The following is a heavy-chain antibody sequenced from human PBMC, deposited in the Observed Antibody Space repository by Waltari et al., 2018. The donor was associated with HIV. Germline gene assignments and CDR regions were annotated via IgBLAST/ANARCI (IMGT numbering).Heavy chain of an antibody. CDR1: GYTLTELS. CDR2: FDPEDDET. D-gene: IGHD2-21*02. Sequence: QVQLIQSGAAVKKPGASVKIHCKVFGYTLTELSMTWVRQAPGKGLEWMGGFDPEDDETIYAQKFQGRVTMTEDTSTDSAYMELSSLTSEDTAVYYCATGGGTTSIQLYDLDVWGQGTTVTVSS. J-gene: IGHJ6*02. CDR3: ATGGGTTSIQLYDLDV. V-gene: IGHV1-24*01.